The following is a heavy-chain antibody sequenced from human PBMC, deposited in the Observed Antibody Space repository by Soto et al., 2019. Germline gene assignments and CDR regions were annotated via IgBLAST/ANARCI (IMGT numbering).Heavy chain of an antibody. V-gene: IGHV4-34*01. D-gene: IGHD6-19*01. Sequence: SETLSLTCAVYGGSFSGYYWSWIRQPPGKGLEWIGEINHSGSTNYNPSLKSRVTISVDTSKNQFSLKLSSVTAADTAVYFCERSNRYSSGWYAVAKPDFGYWGRGTVVTVAS. CDR1: GGSFSGYY. CDR3: ERSNRYSSGWYAVAKPDFGY. CDR2: INHSGST. J-gene: IGHJ4*02.